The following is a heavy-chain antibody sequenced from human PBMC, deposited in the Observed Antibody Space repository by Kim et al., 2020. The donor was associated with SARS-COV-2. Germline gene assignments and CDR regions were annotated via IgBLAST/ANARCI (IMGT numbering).Heavy chain of an antibody. CDR3: ASGGYGRPLDN. D-gene: IGHD5-18*01. CDR1: GLSVRDNY. J-gene: IGHJ4*02. CDR2: FYTDGNI. Sequence: GGSLRLSCAASGLSVRDNYMNWVRQAPGKGLEWVSVFYTDGNIRYADSVKGRFTISKDNSKNTVSLQMNSLRGEDTAVYYCASGGYGRPLDNWGQGTLVSVSS. V-gene: IGHV3-53*01.